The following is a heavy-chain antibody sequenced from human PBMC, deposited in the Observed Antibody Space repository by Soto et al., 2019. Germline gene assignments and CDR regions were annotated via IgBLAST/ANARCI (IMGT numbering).Heavy chain of an antibody. CDR2: INGDGSDI. Sequence: GGSLRLSCAASGFTFSTHWVHWVRQAPGKGLVWVSRINGDGSDIVYADSVKGRFTISRDNAKNTLYLQMNSLRAEDTAVYYCTRSMVGFSYADSWGQGTLVTVSS. D-gene: IGHD2-2*01. CDR3: TRSMVGFSYADS. CDR1: GFTFSTHW. J-gene: IGHJ4*02. V-gene: IGHV3-74*01.